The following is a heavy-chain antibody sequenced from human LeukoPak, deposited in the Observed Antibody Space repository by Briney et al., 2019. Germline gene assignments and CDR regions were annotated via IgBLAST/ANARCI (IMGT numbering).Heavy chain of an antibody. CDR3: AASMGIPDYYYYYGMDV. CDR1: GFTFTSSA. D-gene: IGHD7-27*01. Sequence: ASVKVSCMASGFTFTSSAVQWVRQARGQRLEWIGWIVVGSGNTNYAQKFQERVTITRDMSTSTAYMELSSLRSEDTAVYYCAASMGIPDYYYYYGMDVWGQGTTVTVSS. V-gene: IGHV1-58*01. CDR2: IVVGSGNT. J-gene: IGHJ6*02.